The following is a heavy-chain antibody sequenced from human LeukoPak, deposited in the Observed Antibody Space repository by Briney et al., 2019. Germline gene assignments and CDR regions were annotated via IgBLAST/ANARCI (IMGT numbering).Heavy chain of an antibody. CDR3: ARVGYGEDYFDY. Sequence: SETLSLTCTVSGGSISGDSYYWGWIRQPPGTGLEWIGSIYYSGSTYYNPSLKGRVSISVDTSKHQFSLRLTSVTAADTAVYYCARVGYGEDYFDYWGQGTLVTVSS. J-gene: IGHJ4*02. V-gene: IGHV4-39*07. CDR2: IYYSGST. CDR1: GGSISGDSYY. D-gene: IGHD4-17*01.